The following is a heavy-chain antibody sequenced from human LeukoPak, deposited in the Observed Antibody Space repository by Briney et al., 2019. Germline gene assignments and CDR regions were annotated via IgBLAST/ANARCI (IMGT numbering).Heavy chain of an antibody. CDR2: ISNDGSRK. Sequence: GGSLRLSCVVSGLTFSNYWMIWVRQAPGKGLEWVAIISNDGSRKYYAHSVEGRFTISRDNSKNTLYLQMDSLRAEDTAVYYCARDRAWNYFDYWGQGTLVTVSS. J-gene: IGHJ4*02. CDR1: GLTFSNYW. V-gene: IGHV3-30*03. D-gene: IGHD3-3*01. CDR3: ARDRAWNYFDY.